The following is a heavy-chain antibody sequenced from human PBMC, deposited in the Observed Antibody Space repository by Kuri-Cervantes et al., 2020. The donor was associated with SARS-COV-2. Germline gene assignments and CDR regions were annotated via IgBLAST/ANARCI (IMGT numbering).Heavy chain of an antibody. CDR1: AFTFNNYG. J-gene: IGHJ4*02. V-gene: IGHV3-23*01. CDR3: AKGSRRSVASLIFDY. CDR2: ISYSGENT. Sequence: GGSLRLSCADSAFTFNNYGMSWVRQAPGKGLEWVAIISYSGENTYYADSVKGRVTISRDNSKNTVYLQMNSLRAEDTAIYHCAKGSRRSVASLIFDYRGQGTLVTVSS. D-gene: IGHD5-12*01.